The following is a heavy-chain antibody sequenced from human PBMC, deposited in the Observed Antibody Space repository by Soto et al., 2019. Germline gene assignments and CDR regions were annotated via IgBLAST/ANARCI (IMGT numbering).Heavy chain of an antibody. CDR2: ISSSSSYI. CDR3: ARDYGHYWYFDL. CDR1: GFTFSSYS. Sequence: EVQLVESGGGLVKPGGSLRLSCAASGFTFSSYSMNWVRQAPGKGLEWVSSISSSSSYIYYADSVKGRFTISRDNAKNSLYLQMNSLRAEDTAVYYCARDYGHYWYFDLWGRGTLVTVSS. V-gene: IGHV3-21*01. D-gene: IGHD4-17*01. J-gene: IGHJ2*01.